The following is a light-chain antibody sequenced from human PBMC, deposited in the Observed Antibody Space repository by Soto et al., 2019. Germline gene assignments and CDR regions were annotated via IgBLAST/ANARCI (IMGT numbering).Light chain of an antibody. V-gene: IGKV3-11*01. CDR2: DAS. J-gene: IGKJ4*02. CDR3: QQRSNWPG. CDR1: ESVSSY. Sequence: EIVLTQSPATLSLSPGERATLSCRASESVSSYLAWYQQKPGQAPRLLIYDASNRATGIPARFSGSGSGTDFTLTISRVEPEDFAVYYCQQRSNWPGFGGGTKVEIK.